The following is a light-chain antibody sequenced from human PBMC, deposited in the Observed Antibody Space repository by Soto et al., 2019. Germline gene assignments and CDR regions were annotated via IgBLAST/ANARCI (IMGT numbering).Light chain of an antibody. Sequence: EIVLTQSPGTLSLSPGERATLSCRASQSVSSNYLAWYQQKPGQAPRLLIYGTSRRASGIPDRVTVSGSGTDFTLTNSGLEPEDFAVYYCQQYANSLTFGGGTKVEIK. J-gene: IGKJ4*01. CDR3: QQYANSLT. CDR1: QSVSSNY. CDR2: GTS. V-gene: IGKV3-20*01.